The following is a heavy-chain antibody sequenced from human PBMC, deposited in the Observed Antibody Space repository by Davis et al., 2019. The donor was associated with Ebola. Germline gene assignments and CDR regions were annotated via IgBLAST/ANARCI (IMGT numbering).Heavy chain of an antibody. CDR3: ARGTDGYNPGGYFDS. J-gene: IGHJ4*02. CDR2: IFPGDSDT. Sequence: GGSLRLSCEGFGYSFTTYWIVWVRQMPGKGLECMGIIFPGDSDTRYSPSFQGQVTISADKSISTAYLQWGSLKASDTAMYYCARGTDGYNPGGYFDSWGQGTLVTVSS. V-gene: IGHV5-51*01. D-gene: IGHD5-24*01. CDR1: GYSFTTYW.